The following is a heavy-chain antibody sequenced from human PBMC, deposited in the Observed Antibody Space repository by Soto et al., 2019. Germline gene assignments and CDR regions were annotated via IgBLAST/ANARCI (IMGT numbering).Heavy chain of an antibody. CDR2: IYYSGST. V-gene: IGHV4-59*01. CDR1: GGSISSYY. Sequence: SETLSLTCTVSGGSISSYYWSWIRQPPGKGLEWIGYIYYSGSTNYNPSLKSRVTISVDTSKNQFSLKLSSVTAADAAVYYCARGYSSSFVDYYYYGMDVWGQGTTVTVS. CDR3: ARGYSSSFVDYYYYGMDV. J-gene: IGHJ6*02. D-gene: IGHD6-6*01.